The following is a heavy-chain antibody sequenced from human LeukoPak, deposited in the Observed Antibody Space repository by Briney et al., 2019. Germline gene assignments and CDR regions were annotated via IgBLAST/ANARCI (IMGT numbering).Heavy chain of an antibody. V-gene: IGHV3-53*01. Sequence: GGSLRLPCAASGFTVSSDQMSWIRQAPGMGLEWVAMIYRDDSADYTDSVKGRFTISRDTSKNTLFLQMNSLRAEDTAVYYCARDRLFAGIASTGRFDLWGQGTLVTVSS. CDR1: GFTVSSDQ. J-gene: IGHJ3*01. CDR3: ARDRLFAGIASTGRFDL. D-gene: IGHD6-13*01. CDR2: IYRDDSA.